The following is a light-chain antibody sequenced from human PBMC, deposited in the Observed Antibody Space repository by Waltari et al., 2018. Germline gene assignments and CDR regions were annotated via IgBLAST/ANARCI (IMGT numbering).Light chain of an antibody. J-gene: IGLJ2*01. V-gene: IGLV2-8*01. CDR1: SSDVGGHIF. CDR3: TSYAGSNILV. Sequence: QSALTQPPSASGSPGQSVTISCTGTSSDVGGHIFVSWYQQHPGKVPKLMIHEVSKRPSGVPDRCSGSKSGDTASLTVSGLQAEDEADYYCTSYAGSNILVFGGGTKLTVL. CDR2: EVS.